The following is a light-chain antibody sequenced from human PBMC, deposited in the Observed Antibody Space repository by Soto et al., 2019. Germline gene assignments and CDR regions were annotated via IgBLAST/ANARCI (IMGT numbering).Light chain of an antibody. J-gene: IGLJ1*01. V-gene: IGLV2-23*02. Sequence: QSVLAQPASVSGSPEQSVTISCTGTSSDVGTYNLVSWYQQHPGKAPKLIIYEVAERPSGVSNRFSGSKFGNTASLTISGLLPEDEADYYCCSYGGSSALPYVVGTRTKVTV. CDR3: CSYGGSSALPYV. CDR2: EVA. CDR1: SSDVGTYNL.